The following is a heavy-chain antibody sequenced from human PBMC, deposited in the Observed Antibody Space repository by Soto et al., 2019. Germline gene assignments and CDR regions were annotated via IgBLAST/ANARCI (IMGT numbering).Heavy chain of an antibody. D-gene: IGHD6-13*01. CDR2: IYWDDDK. V-gene: IGHV2-5*02. CDR3: AHRRGYPAAAGGGWFDP. Sequence: QITLKESGPPLVKPTQTLTLTCTFSGFSLSTSGVGVGWIRQPPGKALEWLALIYWDDDKRYSPSLKSRLTITKDNSKTQVVLTMTNMDPVDTATYYCAHRRGYPAAAGGGWFDPWGQGTLVTVSS. J-gene: IGHJ5*02. CDR1: GFSLSTSGVG.